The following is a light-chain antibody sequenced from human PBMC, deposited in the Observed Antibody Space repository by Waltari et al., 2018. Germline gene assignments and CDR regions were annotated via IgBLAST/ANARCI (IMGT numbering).Light chain of an antibody. V-gene: IGLV2-14*03. CDR3: SSYTSSSTLAV. Sequence: QSALTQPASVSGSPGQSITISCTGTSSDVGGYNYVSVYQQHPGKAPKLMIYDVSNRPSGVSNRFSGSKSGNTASLTISGLQAEDEADYYCSSYTSSSTLAVFGGGTKLTVL. CDR1: SSDVGGYNY. CDR2: DVS. J-gene: IGLJ2*01.